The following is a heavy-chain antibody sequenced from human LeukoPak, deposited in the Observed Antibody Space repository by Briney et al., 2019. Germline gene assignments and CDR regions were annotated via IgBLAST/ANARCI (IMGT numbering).Heavy chain of an antibody. Sequence: GGSLRLSCAASGFTFSSYWMHWVRQAPGKGLAWVSHINSDGSSTSYADSVKGRFTTSRDNAKNTLYLQMNSLRAEDTAVYYCARAWDGGMVYYGMDVWGQGTTVTVSS. CDR2: INSDGSST. J-gene: IGHJ6*02. CDR1: GFTFSSYW. V-gene: IGHV3-74*01. D-gene: IGHD4-23*01. CDR3: ARAWDGGMVYYGMDV.